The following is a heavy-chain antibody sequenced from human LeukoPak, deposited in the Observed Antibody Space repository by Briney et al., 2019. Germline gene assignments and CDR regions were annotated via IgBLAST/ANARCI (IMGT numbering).Heavy chain of an antibody. CDR1: GGSISSGSYY. D-gene: IGHD5-24*01. CDR2: NYTRGST. V-gene: IGHV4-61*02. CDR3: ASAREGYNWSY. J-gene: IGHJ4*02. Sequence: SQTLSLTCTVSGGSISSGSYYWRWLRQPAGKGLEWIGRNYTRGSTHYNPSLKSRLTISVNTSKNQFTLKQSSVTAADTAVYYCASAREGYNWSYCGQGTLVAVSS.